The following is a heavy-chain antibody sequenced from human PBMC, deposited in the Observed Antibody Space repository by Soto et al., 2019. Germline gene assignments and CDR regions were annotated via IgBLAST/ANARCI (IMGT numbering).Heavy chain of an antibody. Sequence: PAGSIGLPCVASGFPLSSSWMDWVRQAPGKRLEWVANINQDGSQAYYVDSVKGRFTVSRDNAENSVYLQMNSLRGEDTAVYFCSWSLNYWGQGSPVTVSS. D-gene: IGHD1-26*01. CDR2: INQDGSQA. CDR3: SWSLNY. CDR1: GFPLSSSW. V-gene: IGHV3-7*01. J-gene: IGHJ4*02.